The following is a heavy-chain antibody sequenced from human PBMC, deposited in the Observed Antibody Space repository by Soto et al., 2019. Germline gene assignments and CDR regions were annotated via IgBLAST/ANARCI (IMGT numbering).Heavy chain of an antibody. CDR3: ARPVYCSGGSCPFQY. Sequence: SVTLCLPCTVPGGSISTSGYYWGWIRQSPGKGLEWIGSIYYGGNTDYNPSLKSRVTISVDTSKNQFSLKLSAVTAADTAIYYCARPVYCSGGSCPFQYWGQGTLVTVSS. V-gene: IGHV4-39*01. J-gene: IGHJ4*02. CDR2: IYYGGNT. CDR1: GGSISTSGYY. D-gene: IGHD2-15*01.